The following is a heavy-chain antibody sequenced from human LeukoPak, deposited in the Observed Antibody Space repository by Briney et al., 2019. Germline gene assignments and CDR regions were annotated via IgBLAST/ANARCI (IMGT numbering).Heavy chain of an antibody. CDR1: GGSFSSYY. J-gene: IGHJ6*02. D-gene: IGHD6-13*01. V-gene: IGHV4-34*01. CDR2: IKHSGST. Sequence: SETLSVTCAVYGGSFSSYYWSWIRQPPGKGVEWIGEIKHSGSTNYNPSLKSRVTISVDTSKNQFSLKLSSVTAADTAVYYCARGNSSSWYVYYYYGMDVWGQGTTVTVSS. CDR3: ARGNSSSWYVYYYYGMDV.